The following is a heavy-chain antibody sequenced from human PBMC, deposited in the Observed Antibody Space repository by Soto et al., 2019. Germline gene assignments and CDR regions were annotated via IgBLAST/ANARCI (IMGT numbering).Heavy chain of an antibody. V-gene: IGHV1-69*01. CDR1: GGGNLRDYR. Sequence: QVQLVQSGAEVKKPGSSVQVSCKASGGGNLRDYRTTWVRQAPGQGLAWMGGIIPKLGSANYAQNFQGRFTFTADEYTSTVYMELRSLRSEYTAVYYCARGGGGYNFGAGYWGQLTTVTVSS. CDR3: ARGGGGYNFGAGY. J-gene: IGHJ4*02. CDR2: IIPKLGSA. D-gene: IGHD5-12*01.